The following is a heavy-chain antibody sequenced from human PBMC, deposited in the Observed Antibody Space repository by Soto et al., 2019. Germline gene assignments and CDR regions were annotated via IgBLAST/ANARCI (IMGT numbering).Heavy chain of an antibody. CDR2: IGTAGDT. J-gene: IGHJ4*02. D-gene: IGHD3-22*01. V-gene: IGHV3-13*04. CDR1: GFTFSSYD. CDR3: ARAIGPTIFDY. Sequence: GGSLRLSCSASGFTFSSYDMHWVRQGPGKGLEWVSAIGTAGDTNYAGSVKGRFTISRENAKNSLYLQMNSLRAGDTAIYFCARAIGPTIFDYWGQGTLVPVSS.